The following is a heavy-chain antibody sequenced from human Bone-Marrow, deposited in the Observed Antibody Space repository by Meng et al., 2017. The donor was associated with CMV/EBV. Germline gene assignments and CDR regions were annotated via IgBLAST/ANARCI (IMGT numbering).Heavy chain of an antibody. CDR1: GLTFSSYS. D-gene: IGHD2-2*01. V-gene: IGHV3-48*04. CDR2: ISRSSNTM. CDR3: ARVTVCSSTSCYDY. Sequence: GESLKISCAASGLTFSSYSMNWVRQAPGKGLEWVSYISRSSNTMYYADSVKGRFTISRDNAKNSLYLQMNSLRVEDTAVYYCARVTVCSSTSCYDYWGQGTLVTVSS. J-gene: IGHJ4*02.